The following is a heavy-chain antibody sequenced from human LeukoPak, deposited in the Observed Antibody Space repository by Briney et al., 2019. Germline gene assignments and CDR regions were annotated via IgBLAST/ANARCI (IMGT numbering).Heavy chain of an antibody. CDR1: GYSISSGYY. V-gene: IGHV4-38-2*02. D-gene: IGHD3-10*01. J-gene: IGHJ4*02. CDR2: IYHSGST. Sequence: SETLSLTCTVSGYSISSGYYWGWIRQPPGKGLEWIGSIYHSGSTYYNPSLKSRVTISVDTSKNQFSLKLSSVTAADTAVYYCASGKTYYYGSGGDDYWGQGTLVTVSS. CDR3: ASGKTYYYGSGGDDY.